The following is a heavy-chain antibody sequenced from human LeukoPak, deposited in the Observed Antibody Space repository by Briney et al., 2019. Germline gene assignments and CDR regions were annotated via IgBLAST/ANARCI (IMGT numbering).Heavy chain of an antibody. CDR2: IVSSGDST. CDR1: GFTFSSYA. J-gene: IGHJ3*02. V-gene: IGHV3-23*01. CDR3: AKDYQSGYASGYDAFGI. Sequence: GGSLRLSCAASGFTFSSYAMSWVRQAPGKGLEWVSAIVSSGDSTYYADSVKGRFTISRDNSKNTLYLQMNSLRAEDTAVYYCAKDYQSGYASGYDAFGIWGQGTMVTVSS. D-gene: IGHD6-19*01.